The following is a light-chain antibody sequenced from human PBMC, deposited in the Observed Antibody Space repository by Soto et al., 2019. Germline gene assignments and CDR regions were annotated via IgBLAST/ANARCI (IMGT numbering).Light chain of an antibody. V-gene: IGKV3-20*01. Sequence: EIVLTQSPGTLSLSPGERATLSCRASQSVSSSYLAWYQQKPGQAPRLLIYATSSRATGIPDRFSGSGSGTDFTVTISRLEPEDFAVYSCQQYGSSPWTFGQGTKVEIK. J-gene: IGKJ1*01. CDR1: QSVSSSY. CDR2: ATS. CDR3: QQYGSSPWT.